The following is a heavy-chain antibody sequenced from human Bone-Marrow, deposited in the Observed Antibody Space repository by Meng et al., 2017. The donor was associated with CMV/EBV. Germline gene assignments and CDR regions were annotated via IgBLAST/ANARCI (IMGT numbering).Heavy chain of an antibody. Sequence: GSLRLSCAASGFTVSSNYMSWVRQAPGKGLEWIGEINHSGSTNYNPSLKSRVTISVDTSKNQFSLKLSSVTAADTAVYYCARLYYDFWSGFASGLYYFDYWGQGTLVTVSS. CDR2: INHSGST. D-gene: IGHD3-3*01. V-gene: IGHV4-34*01. J-gene: IGHJ4*02. CDR1: GFTVSSNY. CDR3: ARLYYDFWSGFASGLYYFDY.